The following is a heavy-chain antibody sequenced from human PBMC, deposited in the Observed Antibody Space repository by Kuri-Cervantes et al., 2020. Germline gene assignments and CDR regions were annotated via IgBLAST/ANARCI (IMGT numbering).Heavy chain of an antibody. V-gene: IGHV3-30*02. D-gene: IGHD3-10*01. CDR2: IRYDGSNK. Sequence: GESLKISCAASGFIVNNNHMSWVRQAPGKGLEWVAFIRYDGSNKYYADSVKGRFTISRDNSKSTLYLLMNSLRAGDTAVYYCAKDQGTGDVLPSDWGQGTLVTVSS. CDR3: AKDQGTGDVLPSD. J-gene: IGHJ4*02. CDR1: GFIVNNNH.